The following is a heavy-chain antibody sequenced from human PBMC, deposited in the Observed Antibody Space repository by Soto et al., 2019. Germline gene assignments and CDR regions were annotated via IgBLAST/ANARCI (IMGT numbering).Heavy chain of an antibody. V-gene: IGHV1-69*06. J-gene: IGHJ4*01. CDR3: AREGRHFDY. CDR1: GGTFSSYA. CDR2: INPIFGTP. Sequence: SVKVSCKASGGTFSSYAISWVRQAPGQGLEWMGGINPIFGTPHYAQKYQGRVTITADTFTNTAYMELTRLTSDDTAVYFCAREGRHFDYCGHGTLVTVSP.